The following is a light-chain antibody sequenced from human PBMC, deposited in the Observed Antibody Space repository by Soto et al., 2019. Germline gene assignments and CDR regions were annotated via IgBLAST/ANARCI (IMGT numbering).Light chain of an antibody. CDR3: AAWDDSLSGPV. J-gene: IGLJ2*01. V-gene: IGLV1-44*01. CDR2: NNN. Sequence: QSVLTQPPSASGTPGQRVTISCSGSTSNIGSKTVSWYQQLPGSAPRVLIYNNNERPSGVPDRFSGSKSGTSASLTISGLQSEDEADYYCAAWDDSLSGPVFGGGTKLTVL. CDR1: TSNIGSKT.